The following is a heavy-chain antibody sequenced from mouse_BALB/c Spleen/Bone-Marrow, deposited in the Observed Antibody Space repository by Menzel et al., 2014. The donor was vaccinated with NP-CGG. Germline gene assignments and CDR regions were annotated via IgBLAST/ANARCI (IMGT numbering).Heavy chain of an antibody. CDR2: ISSGGSYT. CDR3: TRDAMDY. Sequence: EVKLVESGGGLVKPGGSLKLSCAASEFTFXSYTMSWVRQTPEKRLEWVATISSGGSYTYYPDSVKGRFTISRDNAKNTLYLQMSSLKSEDTAMYYCTRDAMDYWGQGTSVTVSS. J-gene: IGHJ4*01. CDR1: EFTFXSYT. V-gene: IGHV5-6-4*01.